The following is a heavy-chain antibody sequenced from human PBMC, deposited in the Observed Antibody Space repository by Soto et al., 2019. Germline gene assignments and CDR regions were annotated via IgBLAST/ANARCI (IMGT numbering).Heavy chain of an antibody. D-gene: IGHD2-8*01. J-gene: IGHJ1*01. V-gene: IGHV3-23*01. Sequence: EVPLLESGGGLVQPGGSLRLSCAASGFIFSTYAMSWVRQAPGKGLEWVSVISGSGDNTYYTDSVKGRFTISRDNSKKMLYLHMNSLRAEDTAVYYCANDWGYWSNDGCYDYFQDWGQGTLVTVSS. CDR2: ISGSGDNT. CDR1: GFIFSTYA. CDR3: ANDWGYWSNDGCYDYFQD.